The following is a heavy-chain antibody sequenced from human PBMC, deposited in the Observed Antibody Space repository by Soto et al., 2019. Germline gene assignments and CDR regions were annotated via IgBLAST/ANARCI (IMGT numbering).Heavy chain of an antibody. CDR2: INHSGST. D-gene: IGHD2-15*01. CDR1: GGSFSGYY. J-gene: IGHJ4*02. CDR3: ARAAPRYCSGGSCYSGRDD. Sequence: QVQLQQWGAGLLKPSETLSLTCAVYGGSFSGYYWSWIRQPPGKGLEWTGEINHSGSTTYNPSLKSRVNISVDTSKNQFSLKLSSVTAADTAVYYCARAAPRYCSGGSCYSGRDDWGQGTLVTASS. V-gene: IGHV4-34*01.